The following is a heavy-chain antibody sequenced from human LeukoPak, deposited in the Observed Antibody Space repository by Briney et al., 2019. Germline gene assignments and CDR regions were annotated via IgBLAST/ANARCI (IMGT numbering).Heavy chain of an antibody. CDR1: GYTFTSYG. Sequence: ASVKVSCKASGYTFTSYGISWVRQAPGQGLEWMGWISAYNGNTNYAQKLQGRVTMTTDTSTSTAYMELRSLRSDDTAVYYCARVWAVAGTGLGAFDTWGQGTMVTVSS. D-gene: IGHD6-19*01. J-gene: IGHJ3*02. CDR2: ISAYNGNT. CDR3: ARVWAVAGTGLGAFDT. V-gene: IGHV1-18*01.